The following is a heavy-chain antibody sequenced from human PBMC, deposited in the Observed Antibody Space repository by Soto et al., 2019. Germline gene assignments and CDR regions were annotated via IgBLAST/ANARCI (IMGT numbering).Heavy chain of an antibody. D-gene: IGHD5-12*01. V-gene: IGHV4-39*01. Sequence: SETLSLTCTVPGGSISSSSYYWDWIRQPPGKGLEWIGSIYYSGSTYYNPSLKSRVTISVDTPKNQFSLKLSSVTAADTVVYYCARRGGATIMDYWGQGTLVTVS. CDR3: ARRGGATIMDY. J-gene: IGHJ4*02. CDR1: GGSISSSSYY. CDR2: IYYSGST.